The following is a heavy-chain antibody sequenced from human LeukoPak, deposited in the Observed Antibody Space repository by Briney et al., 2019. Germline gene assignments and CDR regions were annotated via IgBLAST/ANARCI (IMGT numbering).Heavy chain of an antibody. J-gene: IGHJ4*02. D-gene: IGHD3-3*01. CDR1: GFTFNKYA. Sequence: GGSLSLSCGAWGFTFNKYALIWVRQAPGKGLEGVSVICSSGSHIYYTDSVKGRFTISTDNSKNTLYMQLNSLRAEDTAVYYCAKDFSDFWSGYFGGLADSWGQGTLVTVSS. V-gene: IGHV3-23*03. CDR2: ICSSGSHI. CDR3: AKDFSDFWSGYFGGLADS.